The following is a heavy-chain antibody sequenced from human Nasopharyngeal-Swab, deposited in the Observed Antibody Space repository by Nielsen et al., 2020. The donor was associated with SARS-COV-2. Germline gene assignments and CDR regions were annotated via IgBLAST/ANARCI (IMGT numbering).Heavy chain of an antibody. CDR2: IKQDGSEK. D-gene: IGHD1-26*01. J-gene: IGHJ6*02. V-gene: IGHV3-7*01. Sequence: WIRQPPGKGLEWVANIKQDGSEKYYVDSVKGRFTISRDNAKNSLYLQMNGLRAEDTAVYYCARDADSGSYAPVGMDVWGQGTTVTVS. CDR3: ARDADSGSYAPVGMDV.